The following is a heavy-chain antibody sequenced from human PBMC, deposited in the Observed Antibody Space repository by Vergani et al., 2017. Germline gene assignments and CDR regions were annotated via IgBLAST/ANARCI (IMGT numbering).Heavy chain of an antibody. CDR1: GGSISSYY. CDR3: ASNLYSNYYYYGMDV. V-gene: IGHV4-59*01. J-gene: IGHJ6*02. D-gene: IGHD4-11*01. Sequence: QVQLQQWGAGLLKPSETLSLTCAVYGGSISSYYWSWIRQPPGKGLEWIGYIYYSGSTNYNPSLKSRVTISVDTSKNQFSLKLSSVTAADTAVYYCASNLYSNYYYYGMDVWGQGTTVTVSS. CDR2: IYYSGST.